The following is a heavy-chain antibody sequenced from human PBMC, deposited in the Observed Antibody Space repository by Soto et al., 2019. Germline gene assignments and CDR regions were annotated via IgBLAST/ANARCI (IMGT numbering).Heavy chain of an antibody. CDR2: INPNSGGT. CDR1: RYTFTGYY. V-gene: IGHV1-2*02. D-gene: IGHD6-13*01. CDR3: AKGGSSWTEWFDP. J-gene: IGHJ5*02. Sequence: ASVKVSCKASRYTFTGYYIHWVRQAPGQGLEWMGWINPNSGGTNYAQKFRGRVTMTRDTSISAAYMELSRLTYDDTAVYYCAKGGSSWTEWFDPWGQGTLVTVSS.